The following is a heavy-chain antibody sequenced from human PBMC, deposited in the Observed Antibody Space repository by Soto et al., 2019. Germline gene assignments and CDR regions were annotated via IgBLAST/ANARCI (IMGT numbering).Heavy chain of an antibody. CDR3: AREESFVDY. CDR2: TSSSSRTI. CDR1: GFTFSNYE. Sequence: GGSLRLSCAASGFTFSNYEMNWVRQAPGKGLEWISYTSSSSRTIYYAGSVKGRFTISRDNAKNSVYLQMNSLRAEDTAVYYCAREESFVDYWGQGTLVTVSS. V-gene: IGHV3-48*03. J-gene: IGHJ4*02. D-gene: IGHD1-26*01.